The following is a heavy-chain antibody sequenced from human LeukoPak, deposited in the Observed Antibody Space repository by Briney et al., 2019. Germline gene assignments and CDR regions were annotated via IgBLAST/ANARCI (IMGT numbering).Heavy chain of an antibody. J-gene: IGHJ5*02. CDR2: INHSGST. CDR3: ARGRTKITIFGVVTQQPFGP. V-gene: IGHV4-34*01. Sequence: SETLSLTCAVYGGSFSGYYWSWIRQPPGKGLEWIGEINHSGSTNYNPSLKSRVTISVDTSKNQFSLKLSSVTAADTAVYYCARGRTKITIFGVVTQQPFGPWGQGTLVTVSS. D-gene: IGHD3-3*01. CDR1: GGSFSGYY.